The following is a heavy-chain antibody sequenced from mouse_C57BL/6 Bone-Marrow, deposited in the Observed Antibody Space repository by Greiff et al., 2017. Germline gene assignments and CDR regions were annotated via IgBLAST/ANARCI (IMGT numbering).Heavy chain of an antibody. D-gene: IGHD2-4*01. CDR2: ISSGGSYT. Sequence: EVHLVASGGDLVKPGGSLKLSCAASGFTFSSYGMSWVRPTPNKRLEWVATISSGGSYTYYPDSVKGRFTISRNNAKNTLYLQMSSLRSADTAMYDWSSQGDYGLDFDYWGQGTTLTVSS. CDR1: GFTFSSYG. CDR3: SSQGDYGLDFDY. J-gene: IGHJ2*01. V-gene: IGHV5-6*01.